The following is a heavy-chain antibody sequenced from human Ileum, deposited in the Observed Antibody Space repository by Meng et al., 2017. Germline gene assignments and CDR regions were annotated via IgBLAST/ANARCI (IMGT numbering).Heavy chain of an antibody. Sequence: QVRRQEEGPGLVIPSGSLSLTSAVSGGSTGSGTCWSWVRQAPGKGLQWISDFYRGSSTSYTPSLKARVTISVDKSMQQFSLQLTSLTAADTAVYYCAKNGAYSLEYWGQGTLVTVSS. CDR3: AKNGAYSLEY. D-gene: IGHD2-15*01. V-gene: IGHV4-4*02. CDR1: GGSTGSGTC. J-gene: IGHJ4*02. CDR2: FYRGSST.